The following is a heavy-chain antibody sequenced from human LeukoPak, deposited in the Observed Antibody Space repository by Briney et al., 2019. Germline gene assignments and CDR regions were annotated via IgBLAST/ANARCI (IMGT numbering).Heavy chain of an antibody. J-gene: IGHJ4*02. CDR3: ARAVGLYSSSWLLGDY. CDR2: ISAYNGNT. Sequence: EASVKVSCKASGYTFTSYGISWVRQAPGQGLEWMGWISAYNGNTNYAQKLQGRVTMTTDTSTSTAYMELRSLRSDDTAVYYCARAVGLYSSSWLLGDYWGQGTLVTVSS. D-gene: IGHD6-13*01. CDR1: GYTFTSYG. V-gene: IGHV1-18*01.